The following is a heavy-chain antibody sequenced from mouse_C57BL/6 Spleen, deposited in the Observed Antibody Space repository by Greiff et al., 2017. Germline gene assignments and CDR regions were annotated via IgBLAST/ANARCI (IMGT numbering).Heavy chain of an antibody. CDR3: ARNDSPTGTYDY. CDR2: INPGSGGT. J-gene: IGHJ2*01. CDR1: GYAFTNYL. Sequence: QVHVKQSGAELVRPGTSVKVSCKASGYAFTNYLIEWVKQRPGQGLEWIGVINPGSGGTNYNEKFKGKATLTADKSSSTAYMQLSSLTSEDSAVYFCARNDSPTGTYDYWGQGTTLTVSS. D-gene: IGHD4-1*01. V-gene: IGHV1-54*01.